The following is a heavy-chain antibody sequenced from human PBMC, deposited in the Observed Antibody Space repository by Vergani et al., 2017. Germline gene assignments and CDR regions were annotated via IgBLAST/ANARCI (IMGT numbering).Heavy chain of an antibody. Sequence: QVQLQESGPGLVKPSATLSLICGVSGYSISSGYYWGWIRQPPGKGLEWIGNVYHTGDTKYNPSLKSRVTMSVDTSKNQFSLKLSSVTAADTAVYYCVRHVASLEMPTSPAGYRGQGTLVTVSS. V-gene: IGHV4-38-2*01. CDR3: VRHVASLEMPTSPAGY. J-gene: IGHJ4*02. D-gene: IGHD5-24*01. CDR2: VYHTGDT. CDR1: GYSISSGYY.